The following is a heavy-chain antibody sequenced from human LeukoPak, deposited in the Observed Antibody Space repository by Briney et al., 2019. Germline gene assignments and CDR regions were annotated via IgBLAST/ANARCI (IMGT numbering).Heavy chain of an antibody. CDR2: ISGSGGST. D-gene: IGHD3-10*01. Sequence: GGSLRLSCAASGFTFSSYAMSWVRQAPGKGLGGVSGISGSGGSTNYADSVKGRFTISRDNSKNTLYLEMNSLRAEDTAVYYCARGSMVRGVRTSYYMDVWGKGTTVTVSS. J-gene: IGHJ6*03. CDR1: GFTFSSYA. V-gene: IGHV3-23*01. CDR3: ARGSMVRGVRTSYYMDV.